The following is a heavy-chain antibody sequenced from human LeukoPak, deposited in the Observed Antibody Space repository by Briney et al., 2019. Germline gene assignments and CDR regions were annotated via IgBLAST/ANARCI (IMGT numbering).Heavy chain of an antibody. J-gene: IGHJ6*02. CDR2: IRYDGSNK. CDR3: ARSLYYYDSSGYYRIWGDYYYGMDV. Sequence: GGSLRLSCAASGFTFSTYGMHWVRQAPGKGLEWVAFIRYDGSNKYYADSVKGRFTISRDNAKNSLYLQMNSLRAEDTAVYYCARSLYYYDSSGYYRIWGDYYYGMDVWGQGTTVTVSS. CDR1: GFTFSTYG. D-gene: IGHD3-22*01. V-gene: IGHV3-30*02.